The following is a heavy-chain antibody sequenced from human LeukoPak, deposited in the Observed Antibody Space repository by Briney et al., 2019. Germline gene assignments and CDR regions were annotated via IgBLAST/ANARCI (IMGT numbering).Heavy chain of an antibody. J-gene: IGHJ5*02. V-gene: IGHV3-21*01. CDR1: GFTFSSYG. CDR3: AREAIVVVTANWFDP. Sequence: GGSLRLSCAASGFTFSSYGMHWVRQAPGKGLEWVSSISSSSSYIYYADSVKGRFTISRDNAKNSLYLQMNSLRAEDTAVYYCAREAIVVVTANWFDPWGQGTLVTVSS. CDR2: ISSSSSYI. D-gene: IGHD3-22*01.